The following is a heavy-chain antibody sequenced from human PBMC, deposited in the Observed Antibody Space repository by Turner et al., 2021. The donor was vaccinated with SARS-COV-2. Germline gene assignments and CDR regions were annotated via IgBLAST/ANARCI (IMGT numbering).Heavy chain of an antibody. Sequence: EVQLLESGGGLVQPGGSLRLSCAASGFNFSSYAMSWVRQAPGKGLEWVSAFSGSGGSTYYADSVKGRFTISRDNSKNTLYLQMNSLRAEDTAVYYCAKATYDFWSGYGYYSYCMDVWGQGTTVTVSS. V-gene: IGHV3-23*01. CDR2: FSGSGGST. CDR3: AKATYDFWSGYGYYSYCMDV. CDR1: GFNFSSYA. J-gene: IGHJ6*02. D-gene: IGHD3-3*01.